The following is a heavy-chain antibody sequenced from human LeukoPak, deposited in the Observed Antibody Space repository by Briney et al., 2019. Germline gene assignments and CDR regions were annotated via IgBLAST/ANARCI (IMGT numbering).Heavy chain of an antibody. CDR2: INPSGGST. D-gene: IGHD3-10*01. CDR1: GYTFISYY. J-gene: IGHJ4*02. Sequence: GASVKVSCKASGYTFISYYMNWVRQAPGQGLEWMGIINPSGGSTSYAQKFQGRVTITRDMSTSTVYMELSGLRSEDTAVYYCARSLWFGESYRGNDYWGQGTLVTVSS. V-gene: IGHV1-46*01. CDR3: ARSLWFGESYRGNDY.